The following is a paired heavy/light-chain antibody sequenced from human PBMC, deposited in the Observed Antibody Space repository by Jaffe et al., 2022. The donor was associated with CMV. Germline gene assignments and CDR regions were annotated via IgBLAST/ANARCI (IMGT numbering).Heavy chain of an antibody. V-gene: IGHV1-8*01. CDR3: ARVGGYYDSSGATFDY. CDR1: GYTFTSYD. D-gene: IGHD3-22*01. Sequence: QVQLVQSGAEVKKPGASVKVSCKASGYTFTSYDINWVRQATGQGLEWMGWMNPNSGNTGYAQKFQGRVTMTRNTSISTAYMELSSLRSEDTAVYYCARVGGYYDSSGATFDYWGQGTLVTVSS. J-gene: IGHJ4*02. CDR2: MNPNSGNT.
Light chain of an antibody. V-gene: IGLV1-44*01. CDR1: SSNIGSNT. Sequence: QSVLTQPPSASGTPGQRVTISCSGSSSNIGSNTVNWYQQLPGTAPKLLIYSNNQRPSGVPDRFSGSKSGTSASLAISGLQSEDEADYYCAAWDDSLNAFFGTGTKVTVL. CDR3: AAWDDSLNAF. J-gene: IGLJ1*01. CDR2: SNN.